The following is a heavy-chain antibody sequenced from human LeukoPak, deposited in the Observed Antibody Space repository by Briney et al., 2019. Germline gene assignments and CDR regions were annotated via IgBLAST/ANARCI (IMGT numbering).Heavy chain of an antibody. CDR2: IYHSGST. CDR1: GGSFSDYY. CDR3: ARETEYGDYGD. J-gene: IGHJ4*02. V-gene: IGHV4-38-2*02. D-gene: IGHD4-17*01. Sequence: SETLSLTCAVYGGSFSDYYWGWIRQPPGKGLEWIGSIYHSGSTYYKPSLKSRVTISVDTSKNQFFLKLSSVTAADTAVYFCARETEYGDYGDWGQGTLVTVSS.